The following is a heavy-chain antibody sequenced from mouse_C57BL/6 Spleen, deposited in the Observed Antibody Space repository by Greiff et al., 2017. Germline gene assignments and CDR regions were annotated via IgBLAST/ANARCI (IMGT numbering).Heavy chain of an antibody. CDR3: ARGLGLSVDY. J-gene: IGHJ2*01. Sequence: VQLQQSGPELVKPGASVKISCKASGYAFSSSWMNWVKQRPGKGLEWIGRIYPGDGDTNYNGKFKGKATLTADKSSSTAYMQLSSLTSEDSAVYFCARGLGLSVDYWGQGTTLTVSS. CDR2: IYPGDGDT. D-gene: IGHD4-1*01. CDR1: GYAFSSSW. V-gene: IGHV1-82*01.